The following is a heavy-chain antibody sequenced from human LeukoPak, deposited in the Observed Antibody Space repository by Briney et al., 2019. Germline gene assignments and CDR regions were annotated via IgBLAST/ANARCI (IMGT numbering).Heavy chain of an antibody. CDR2: IIPIFGTA. J-gene: IGHJ6*03. V-gene: IGHV1-69*05. CDR3: ARGIQLWFSYMDV. D-gene: IGHD5-18*01. Sequence: SVKVSCKASGGTFSSYAISWVRQAPGQGLEWMGGIIPIFGTANYAQKSQGRVTITTDESTSTAYMELSSLRSEDTAVYYCARGIQLWFSYMDVWGKGTTVTVSS. CDR1: GGTFSSYA.